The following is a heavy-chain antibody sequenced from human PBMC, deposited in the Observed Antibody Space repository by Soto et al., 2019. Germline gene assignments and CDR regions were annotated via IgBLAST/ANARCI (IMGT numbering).Heavy chain of an antibody. CDR2: ISSTSSAT. CDR1: GFTFRSYS. Sequence: GGALRLSCVASGFTFRSYSMKWVRQAPGKGLEWVSYISSTSSATHYADSVKGRFTISRDNGKNSLYLQMNSLRAEDTAIYYCARGLLGYYFDYWGQGTLVTVSS. CDR3: ARGLLGYYFDY. V-gene: IGHV3-48*01. J-gene: IGHJ4*02. D-gene: IGHD3-10*01.